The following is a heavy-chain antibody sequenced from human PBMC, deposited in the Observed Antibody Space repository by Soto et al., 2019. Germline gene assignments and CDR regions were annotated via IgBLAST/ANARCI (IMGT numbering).Heavy chain of an antibody. J-gene: IGHJ4*02. Sequence: SKTLFLTFALSGRSISGSYYHWGWLRQSPGKGPEWIRSVFDTGFTSYNPYLESRASVSVDTSKNQFSLKVSGVSPADTAVYYCDPSQKGYNWNYLDNWGQGALVEVYS. V-gene: IGHV4-39*01. CDR1: GRSISGSYYH. CDR3: DPSQKGYNWNYLDN. CDR2: VFDTGFT. D-gene: IGHD1-20*01.